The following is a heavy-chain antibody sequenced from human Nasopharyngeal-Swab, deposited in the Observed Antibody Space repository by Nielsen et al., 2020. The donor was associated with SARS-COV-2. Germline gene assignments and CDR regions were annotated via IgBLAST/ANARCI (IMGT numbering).Heavy chain of an antibody. J-gene: IGHJ4*02. CDR3: VRNEI. Sequence: GESLKISCGGSGFTFSDYWMSWVRQSPEKVLEWVANIKQDGTLKSYVDSVKGRFIISRDNAKTSLDLQMNSLRVEDTAVYYCVRNEIWGQGTLVTVS. CDR2: IKQDGTLK. CDR1: GFTFSDYW. V-gene: IGHV3-7*03.